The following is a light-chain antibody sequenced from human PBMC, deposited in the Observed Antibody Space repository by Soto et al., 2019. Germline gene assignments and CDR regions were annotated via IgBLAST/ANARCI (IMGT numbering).Light chain of an antibody. V-gene: IGKV3-11*01. CDR2: DAS. J-gene: IGKJ4*01. CDR3: QQRSSWPLT. Sequence: EIVLTQSPATVSLFPGDRATLSCRASQSISSSLAWYQQKPGQAPRLVIYDASKRATVIPPRFSGSGSGTDFTLTISSLEPEDFAVYYCQQRSSWPLTFGGGTKV. CDR1: QSISSS.